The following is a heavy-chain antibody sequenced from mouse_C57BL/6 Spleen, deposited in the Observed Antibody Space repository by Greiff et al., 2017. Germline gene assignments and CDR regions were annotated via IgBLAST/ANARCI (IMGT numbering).Heavy chain of an antibody. D-gene: IGHD1-1*02. CDR3: ASDGGSHGATAY. J-gene: IGHJ4*01. Sequence: QVQLQQSGPELARPGASVTLSCTASGYSFTSCGISWVKRRIGRGLVWIGEIYPRSGSTNYNQKFKGQATLTGDKSSSTAYMQFSSLSSEDSAVYSGASDGGSHGATAYWGQGTSVTVSA. CDR1: GYSFTSCG. V-gene: IGHV1-81*01. CDR2: IYPRSGST.